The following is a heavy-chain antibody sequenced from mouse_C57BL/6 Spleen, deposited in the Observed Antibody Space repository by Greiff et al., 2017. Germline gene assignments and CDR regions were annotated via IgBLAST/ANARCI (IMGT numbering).Heavy chain of an antibody. J-gene: IGHJ2*01. V-gene: IGHV1-59*01. CDR1: GYTFTSYW. CDR3: ARDYY. Sequence: QVQLQQPGAELVRPGTSVKLSCKASGYTFTSYWLHWVKQRPGQGLEWIGVIDPSDSYTNYNQKFKGKATLTVDTSSSPAYMQLSSLTSEDSAVYYCARDYYWGQGTTLTVSS. CDR2: IDPSDSYT.